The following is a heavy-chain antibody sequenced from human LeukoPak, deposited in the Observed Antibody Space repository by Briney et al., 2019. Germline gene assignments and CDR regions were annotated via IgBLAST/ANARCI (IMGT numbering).Heavy chain of an antibody. CDR2: ISSSSSTI. J-gene: IGHJ3*02. Sequence: PGGSLRLSCAASGFTFSSYSMNWVRQAPGKGLEWVSYISSSSSTIYYADSVKGRFTISRDNAKNSLYLQMNRLRAEGTAVYYCADRSGLQDAFDIWGQGTMVTVSS. CDR1: GFTFSSYS. CDR3: ADRSGLQDAFDI. V-gene: IGHV3-48*01. D-gene: IGHD6-19*01.